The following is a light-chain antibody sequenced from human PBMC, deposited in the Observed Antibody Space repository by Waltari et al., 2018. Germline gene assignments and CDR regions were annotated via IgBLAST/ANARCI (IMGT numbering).Light chain of an antibody. CDR2: GAS. CDR3: QQYGSSPRT. V-gene: IGKV3-20*01. J-gene: IGKJ1*01. Sequence: EIVLTQSPGTLSLSPGERATLSCRASQSVSSSYLAWYQQTPGQAPRRLVYGASSRATGIPDRFSGSGSGTDFTLTISRLEPEDFAVYYCQQYGSSPRTFGQGTKVEIK. CDR1: QSVSSSY.